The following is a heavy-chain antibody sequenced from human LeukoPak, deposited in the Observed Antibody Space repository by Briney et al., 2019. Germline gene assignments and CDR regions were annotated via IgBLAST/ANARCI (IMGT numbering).Heavy chain of an antibody. V-gene: IGHV1-8*01. CDR2: MNPNSGNT. J-gene: IGHJ5*02. Sequence: GWMNPNSGNTGHAQKFQGRVTMTRNTSISTAYMELSSLRSEDTAVYYCARGGPPYNWFDPWGQGTLVTVSS. CDR3: ARGGPPYNWFDP.